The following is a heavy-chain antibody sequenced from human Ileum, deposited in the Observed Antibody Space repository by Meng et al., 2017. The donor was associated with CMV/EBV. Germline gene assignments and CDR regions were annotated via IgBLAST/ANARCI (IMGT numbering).Heavy chain of an antibody. V-gene: IGHV3-23*01. Sequence: SWAASGFTFCNCGLSWVRQGPGKGLGWVSGIYVSGGSTFYADSVKGRFTNSRDNLESTVYLEMNSLKAEDTAVYYCTRKVGGSYYFAYWGQGTLVTVSS. CDR2: IYVSGGST. CDR3: TRKVGGSYYFAY. CDR1: GFTFCNCG. J-gene: IGHJ4*02. D-gene: IGHD1-26*01.